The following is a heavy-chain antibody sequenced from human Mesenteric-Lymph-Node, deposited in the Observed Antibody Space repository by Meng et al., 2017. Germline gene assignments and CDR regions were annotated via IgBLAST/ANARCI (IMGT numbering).Heavy chain of an antibody. CDR2: ISSSGSTI. CDR3: ARVAGAKITMIVVVKRVYGMDV. Sequence: GESLKISCAASGLTFSNYGLSWVRQAPGKGLEWVSLISSSGSTIYYADSVKGRFTISRDNAKNSLYLQMNSLRAEDTAVYYCARVAGAKITMIVVVKRVYGMDVWGQGTTVTVSS. CDR1: GLTFSNYG. D-gene: IGHD3-22*01. J-gene: IGHJ6*02. V-gene: IGHV3-11*01.